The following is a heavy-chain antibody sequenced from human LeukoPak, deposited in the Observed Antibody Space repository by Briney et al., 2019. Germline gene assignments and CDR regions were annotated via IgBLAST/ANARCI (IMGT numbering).Heavy chain of an antibody. V-gene: IGHV4-34*01. CDR2: INHSGST. CDR3: ASCLHYDFWSGFGY. Sequence: PSETLSLTCAVYGGSFSGYYWSWIRQPPGKGLEWIGEINHSGSTNYNPSPKSRVTISVDTSKNQFSLKLSSVTAADTAVYYCASCLHYDFWSGFGYWGQGTLVTVSS. CDR1: GGSFSGYY. D-gene: IGHD3-3*01. J-gene: IGHJ4*02.